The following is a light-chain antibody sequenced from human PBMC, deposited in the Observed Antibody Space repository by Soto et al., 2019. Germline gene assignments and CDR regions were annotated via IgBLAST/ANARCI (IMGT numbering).Light chain of an antibody. CDR3: QQYNNWPT. Sequence: EIVFTQSPDTLSLSLFDTSTLSFRASQTVIHNYLAWHQQKPGQAPRLLIYGASTRATGIPARFSGSGSGTEFTLTISSLQSEDFAVYYCQQYNNWPTFGQGTKVDI. V-gene: IGKV3-15*01. CDR2: GAS. J-gene: IGKJ1*01. CDR1: QTVIHN.